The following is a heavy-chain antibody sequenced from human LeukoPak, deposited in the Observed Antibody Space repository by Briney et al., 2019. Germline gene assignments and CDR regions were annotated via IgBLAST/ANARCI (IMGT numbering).Heavy chain of an antibody. CDR2: ISAYNGNT. CDR1: GYTFTSYG. CDR3: SRDYDIVTGYLYYFDY. V-gene: IGHV1-18*01. Sequence: ASVKVSCKASGYTFTSYGISWVRQAPGQGLEWVGWISAYNGNTNYAQKLQGRVTMTTDTSTSTAYMELRGLRSDDTAVYYCSRDYDIVTGYLYYFDYWGQGTLVTVSS. D-gene: IGHD3-9*01. J-gene: IGHJ4*02.